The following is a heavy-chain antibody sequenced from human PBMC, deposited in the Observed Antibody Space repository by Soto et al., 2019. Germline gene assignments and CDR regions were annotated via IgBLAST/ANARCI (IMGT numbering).Heavy chain of an antibody. CDR3: ARGQIQLWYPFDY. D-gene: IGHD5-18*01. CDR1: GGSISSGGYY. V-gene: IGHV4-31*03. Sequence: SETLSLTCTVSGGSISSGGYYWSWIRQHPGKGLEWIGYIYYSGSTYYNPSLKSRVTISVDTSKNQFSLKLSSVTVADTAVYYCARGQIQLWYPFDYWGQGTLVTVS. CDR2: IYYSGST. J-gene: IGHJ4*02.